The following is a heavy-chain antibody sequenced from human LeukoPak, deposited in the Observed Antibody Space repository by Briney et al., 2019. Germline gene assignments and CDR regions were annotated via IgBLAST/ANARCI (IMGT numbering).Heavy chain of an antibody. Sequence: GGSLRLSCAGSGFIFSTYAMSWVRQAPGKGLEWVSAISGSGGSTYYADSVKGRFTISRDNSKNTLYLQMNSLTAEDTAVYYCAKRAVPSATYYFNYWGQGTLVTVSS. CDR2: ISGSGGST. J-gene: IGHJ4*02. CDR3: AKRAVPSATYYFNY. D-gene: IGHD2-2*01. CDR1: GFIFSTYA. V-gene: IGHV3-23*01.